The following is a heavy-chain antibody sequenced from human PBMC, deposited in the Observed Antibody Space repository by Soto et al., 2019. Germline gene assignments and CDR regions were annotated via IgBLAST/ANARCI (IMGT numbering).Heavy chain of an antibody. CDR1: GYTFSDYH. CDR2: INANNGGA. V-gene: IGHV1-2*02. J-gene: IGHJ5*02. Sequence: SVKVSRKASGYTFSDYHIHWVRQAPGQGLEFMGWINANNGGAGSAQQFQGRVTVTRDTSITTVYMELSNLRSDDTAVYYCAREGGSETLQPSYNWFDTWGQGTLVTVSS. D-gene: IGHD6-25*01. CDR3: AREGGSETLQPSYNWFDT.